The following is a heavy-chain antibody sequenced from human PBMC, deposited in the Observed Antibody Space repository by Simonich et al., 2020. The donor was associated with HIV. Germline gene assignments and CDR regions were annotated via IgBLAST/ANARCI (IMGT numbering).Heavy chain of an antibody. CDR2: INHSAGT. J-gene: IGHJ6*03. CDR1: GGSFMKYH. D-gene: IGHD3-22*01. CDR3: ARGRSFYDSIGSRRNHYQHYMDV. Sequence: QVQLQQWGAGLLKPSETLSLTCAVHGGSFMKYHWSWIRQPPGKGLEWFGEINHSAGTNSNPPPKSRVTISVDTSKNQFSLKLSSVTAADTAVYYCARGRSFYDSIGSRRNHYQHYMDVWGKGTTVTVSS. V-gene: IGHV4-34*01.